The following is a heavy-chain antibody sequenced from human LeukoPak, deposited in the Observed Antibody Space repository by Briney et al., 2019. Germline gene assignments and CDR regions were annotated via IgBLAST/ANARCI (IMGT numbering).Heavy chain of an antibody. CDR3: ARVKRWLQSRAFDI. CDR2: INPNSGGT. CDR1: GYTFTGYY. Sequence: ASVKVSCKASGYTFTGYYMHWVRQAPGQGLEWMGWINPNSGGTNCAQKFQGRVTMTRDTSISTAYMELSRLRSDDTAVYYCARVKRWLQSRAFDIWGQGTMVTVSS. J-gene: IGHJ3*02. D-gene: IGHD5-24*01. V-gene: IGHV1-2*02.